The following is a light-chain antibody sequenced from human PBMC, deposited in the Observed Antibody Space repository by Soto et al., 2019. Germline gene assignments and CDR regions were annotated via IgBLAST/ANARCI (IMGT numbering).Light chain of an antibody. CDR3: QQYNDYSTWT. V-gene: IGKV1-5*01. CDR2: NAY. J-gene: IGKJ1*01. Sequence: DIQLTQSPSTLSASVGDRVTIACRASQSISRWLAWYQQKPGKAPKVLIWNAYRLHSGVSSRFSGSGSGTEFTLTISSLQPDDFASYYCQQYNDYSTWTCCQGTKVEMK. CDR1: QSISRW.